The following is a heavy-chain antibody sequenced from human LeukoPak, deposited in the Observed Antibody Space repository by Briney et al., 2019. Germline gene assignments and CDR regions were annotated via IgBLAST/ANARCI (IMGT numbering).Heavy chain of an antibody. CDR2: IIPILGTA. Sequence: ASVKVSCKASGGTFSSYAISWVRQAPGQGLEWMGRIIPILGTANYAQKFQGRVTITADKSTSTAYMELSSLRPEDTAVYYCARGAYYDYVWGSYDYWGQGTLVTVSS. CDR1: GGTFSSYA. CDR3: ARGAYYDYVWGSYDY. J-gene: IGHJ4*02. V-gene: IGHV1-69*04. D-gene: IGHD3-16*01.